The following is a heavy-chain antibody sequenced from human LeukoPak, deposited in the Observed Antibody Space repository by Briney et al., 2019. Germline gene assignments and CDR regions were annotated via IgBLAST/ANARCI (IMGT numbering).Heavy chain of an antibody. CDR3: ARTSARGSYSIDY. CDR2: INHSGST. D-gene: IGHD1-26*01. CDR1: GGSFSGYY. V-gene: IGHV4-34*01. Sequence: SETLSLTCAVYGGSFSGYYWSWIRQPPGKGLEWIGEINHSGSTNYNPPLKSRVTISVDTSKNQFSLKLSSVTAADTAVHYCARTSARGSYSIDYWGQGTLVTVSS. J-gene: IGHJ4*02.